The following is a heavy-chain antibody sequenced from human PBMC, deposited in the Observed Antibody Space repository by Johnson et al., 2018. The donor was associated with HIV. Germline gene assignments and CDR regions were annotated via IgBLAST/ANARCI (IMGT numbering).Heavy chain of an antibody. CDR1: AFTFSTYG. CDR3: AKARLIAADDAFDI. Sequence: QVQLVESGGGVIQPGRSLRLSCAASAFTFSTYGMHWVRQAPGKGLEWVAVMWYDGSNKYYADSVKGRLTISRDNSKNTLYLQMNSLRAEDTAVYYCAKARLIAADDAFDIWGQGTMVTVSS. D-gene: IGHD6-6*01. J-gene: IGHJ3*02. V-gene: IGHV3-33*06. CDR2: MWYDGSNK.